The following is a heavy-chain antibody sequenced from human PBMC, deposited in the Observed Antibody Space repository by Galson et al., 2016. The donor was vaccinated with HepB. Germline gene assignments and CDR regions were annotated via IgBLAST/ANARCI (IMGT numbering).Heavy chain of an antibody. CDR2: IYGDDDK. CDR1: GFSLTSGVVG. V-gene: IGHV2-5*02. CDR3: AHRQRGTTFDY. D-gene: IGHD1-14*01. Sequence: PALVNPTQTLTLTCNFSGFSLTSGVVGVGWLRQPPGKALEWLALIYGDDDKTFSPSLRSRVTITKDTSKNQVVLRLTNVDPLDTATYFCAHRQRGTTFDYWGQGILVAVSS. J-gene: IGHJ4*02.